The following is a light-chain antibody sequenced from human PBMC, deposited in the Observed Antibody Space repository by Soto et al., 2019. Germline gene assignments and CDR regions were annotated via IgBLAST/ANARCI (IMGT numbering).Light chain of an antibody. CDR1: QSVSSD. Sequence: EIVMTQSPATLSVSPWERATLSCRASQSVSSDLAWYQQKPGQAPRLLIYGASTRATAIPARFSGSGSGTEFTLTISSLQSEDFAVYYCQQYNNWPRTFGQGTKVDIK. J-gene: IGKJ1*01. CDR3: QQYNNWPRT. V-gene: IGKV3D-15*01. CDR2: GAS.